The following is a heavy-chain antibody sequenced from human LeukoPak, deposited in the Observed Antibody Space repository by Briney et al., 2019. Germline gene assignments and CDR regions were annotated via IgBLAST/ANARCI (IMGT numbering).Heavy chain of an antibody. CDR3: ARASVVAAAAGTGYFQH. V-gene: IGHV4-39*07. CDR2: MYYSGST. CDR1: GGSISSSSYY. J-gene: IGHJ1*01. Sequence: SETLSLTCTVSGGSISSSSYYWGWIRQPPGKGLEWIVSMYYSGSTYYNPSLKSRVTISVDTSKNQFSLKLSSVTAADTAVYYCARASVVAAAAGTGYFQHWGQGTLVTVSS. D-gene: IGHD6-13*01.